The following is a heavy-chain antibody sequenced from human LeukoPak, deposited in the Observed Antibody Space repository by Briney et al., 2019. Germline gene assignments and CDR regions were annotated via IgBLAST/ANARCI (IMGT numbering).Heavy chain of an antibody. J-gene: IGHJ4*02. Sequence: SETLSLTCTVSGGSISSYYWGWIRQPPGKGLEWIGSIYYSGSTYYNPSLKSRVTISVDTSKSQFSLKLSSVTAADTAVYYCARDNNYSGSYNLFDYXGQGTLVTVSS. CDR3: ARDNNYSGSYNLFDY. CDR2: IYYSGST. CDR1: GGSISSYY. D-gene: IGHD1-26*01. V-gene: IGHV4-39*07.